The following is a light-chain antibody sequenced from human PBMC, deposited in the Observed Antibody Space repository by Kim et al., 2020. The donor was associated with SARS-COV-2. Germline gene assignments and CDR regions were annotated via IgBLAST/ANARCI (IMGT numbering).Light chain of an antibody. V-gene: IGKV3-20*01. CDR2: AAS. J-gene: IGKJ3*01. CDR3: QQYGSSPVT. Sequence: SPGERATLSCRASQSVPNSYLAWYQHKPGQAPRHLMYAASTRATGIPDRFSGGGSGTDFTLTISRLEPEDFAVSYCQQYGSSPVTFGPGTKVDIK. CDR1: QSVPNSY.